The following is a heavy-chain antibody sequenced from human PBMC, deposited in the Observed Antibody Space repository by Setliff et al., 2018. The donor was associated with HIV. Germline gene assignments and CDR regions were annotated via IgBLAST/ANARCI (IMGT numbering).Heavy chain of an antibody. Sequence: ASVKVSCKASGDAFTDYYIHWVRQAPGQGLEWMGWIDPNSGGTNYAQKFQGRVTMTRDTSISTAYMELRSLRSDDTAVYYCARGYCSSTSCYGIYYFDNWGQGTPVTVSS. CDR2: IDPNSGGT. CDR1: GDAFTDYY. D-gene: IGHD2-2*01. V-gene: IGHV1-2*02. CDR3: ARGYCSSTSCYGIYYFDN. J-gene: IGHJ4*02.